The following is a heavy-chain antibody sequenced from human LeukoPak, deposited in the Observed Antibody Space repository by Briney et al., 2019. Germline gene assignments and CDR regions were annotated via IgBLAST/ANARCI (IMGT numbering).Heavy chain of an antibody. CDR3: AKDADIVVSSYFDY. CDR1: GFTFSTFA. V-gene: IGHV3-23*01. CDR2: IFPSGGEI. J-gene: IGHJ4*02. Sequence: GGSLRLSCAASGFTFSTFAMIWVRQPPGKGLEWVSSIFPSGGEIHYADSVRGRFTISRDNSKNTLYVQMNSLRAEDTAVYYCAKDADIVVSSYFDYWGQGTLVTVSS. D-gene: IGHD2-2*01.